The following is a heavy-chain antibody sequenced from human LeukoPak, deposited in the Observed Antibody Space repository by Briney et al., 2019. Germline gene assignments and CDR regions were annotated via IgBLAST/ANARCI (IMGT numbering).Heavy chain of an antibody. V-gene: IGHV5-51*01. CDR2: IYPADSDI. J-gene: IGHJ5*02. CDR3: ARQEYCSGGSCYTWFDP. Sequence: GESLQISCKGSGYSINNYWIGWVCQMPGKGLEWMGIIYPADSDIRYSPSFQGQATISADKSISTAYLQWSSLKASDTAMYYCARQEYCSGGSCYTWFDPWGQGTLVTVSS. CDR1: GYSINNYW. D-gene: IGHD2-15*01.